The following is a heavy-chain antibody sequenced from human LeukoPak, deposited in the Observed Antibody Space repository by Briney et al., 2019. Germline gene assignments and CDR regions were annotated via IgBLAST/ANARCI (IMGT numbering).Heavy chain of an antibody. CDR3: ARGDSSGWYFDF. CDR2: INWNGGST. CDR1: GLVFHDHG. Sequence: GGSLRLSCAASGLVFHDHGMTWVRQAPGKGLEWVAGINWNGGSTGYADSVKGRFTISRDNAKNSLYMQMNSLRAEDTALYRCARGDSSGWYFDFWGQGTLVTVSS. D-gene: IGHD6-19*01. J-gene: IGHJ4*02. V-gene: IGHV3-20*01.